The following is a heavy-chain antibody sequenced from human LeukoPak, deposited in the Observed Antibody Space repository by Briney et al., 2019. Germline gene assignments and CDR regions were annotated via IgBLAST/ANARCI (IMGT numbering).Heavy chain of an antibody. Sequence: GGSLRLSRAATGFTFSSYSMNWVRQAPGKGLEWISYISSSSSTIYYADSVKGRFTISRDNSKNTLYLQMNSLRAEDTAVYFCAKDNVWALPYYFDYWGQGTLVTVSS. CDR1: GFTFSSYS. J-gene: IGHJ4*02. CDR2: ISSSSSTI. D-gene: IGHD2-8*01. V-gene: IGHV3-48*01. CDR3: AKDNVWALPYYFDY.